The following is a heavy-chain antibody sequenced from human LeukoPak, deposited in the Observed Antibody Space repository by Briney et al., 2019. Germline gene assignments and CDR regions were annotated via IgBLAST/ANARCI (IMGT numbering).Heavy chain of an antibody. CDR2: IRAGGDVT. CDR3: ANWGGTQTIGDIWYGPLDY. J-gene: IGHJ4*02. Sequence: PGGSLRLSCVASRFTFSKYIMTWVRQGPGKGLEWVASIRAGGDVTFYADSVKGRFRPSRDNSRSTVYLEMNSLRVDDTGVYFCANWGGTQTIGDIWYGPLDYWGQGTQVTVSS. CDR1: RFTFSKYI. D-gene: IGHD3-16*01. V-gene: IGHV3-23*01.